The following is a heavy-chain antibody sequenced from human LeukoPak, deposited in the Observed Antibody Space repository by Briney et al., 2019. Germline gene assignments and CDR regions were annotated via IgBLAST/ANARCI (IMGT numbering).Heavy chain of an antibody. D-gene: IGHD6-6*01. V-gene: IGHV3-48*01. CDR1: GFTFSSYS. J-gene: IGHJ4*02. CDR2: ISSSSSTI. CDR3: ARDGTSSIAARYFDY. Sequence: GGSLRLSCAASGFTFSSYSMNWVRQAPGKGLEWVSYISSSSSTIYYADSVKGRFTISRDNAKNSLYLQMNSLRAEDTAVYYCARDGTSSIAARYFDYWGQGTLVTVSS.